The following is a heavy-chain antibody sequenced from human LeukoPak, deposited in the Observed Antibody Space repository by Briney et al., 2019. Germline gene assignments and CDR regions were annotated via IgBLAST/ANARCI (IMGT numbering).Heavy chain of an antibody. CDR2: INHSGST. D-gene: IGHD6-19*01. J-gene: IGHJ4*02. V-gene: IGHV4-34*01. CDR3: PRQWLISPLFAY. CDR1: GVSLSGFF. Sequence: SETLSHTCAVYGVSLSGFFWSWIRQPPGKGLEWIGEINHSGSTNYNPSLRSRVTVSVHTSKNQLSLKLSSVTAADTAVYYCPRQWLISPLFAYWGQGTLVTVSS.